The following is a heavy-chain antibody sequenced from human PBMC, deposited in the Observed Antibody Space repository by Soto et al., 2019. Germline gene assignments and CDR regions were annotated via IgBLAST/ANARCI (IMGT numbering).Heavy chain of an antibody. Sequence: DVQLVETGGGLIQPGGSLRLSWAPPGFFVSPSSMGWVRQAPGKGLGWVSVIYSDGRTNSADSVKGRFTISRDNSKNTLYLQMNSLSAEDTAVYYCARCSGWYGQCYFDCWGQGTLVTVSS. CDR3: ARCSGWYGQCYFDC. CDR2: IYSDGRT. D-gene: IGHD6-13*01. J-gene: IGHJ4*02. CDR1: GFFVSPSS. V-gene: IGHV3-53*02.